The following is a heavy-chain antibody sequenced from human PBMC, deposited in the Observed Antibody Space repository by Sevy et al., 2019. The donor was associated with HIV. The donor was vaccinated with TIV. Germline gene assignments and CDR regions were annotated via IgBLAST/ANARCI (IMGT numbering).Heavy chain of an antibody. CDR2: ISAYNGNT. J-gene: IGHJ6*03. V-gene: IGHV1-18*04. CDR3: ARALPPVPSYYYYYMDV. CDR1: GYTFTSYG. Sequence: ASVKVSCKASGYTFTSYGISWVRQAPGQRLEWMGWISAYNGNTNYAQKLQGRVTMTTDTSTSTAYMELRSLRSDDTAVYYCARALPPVPSYYYYYMDVWGKGTTVTVSS. D-gene: IGHD2-2*01.